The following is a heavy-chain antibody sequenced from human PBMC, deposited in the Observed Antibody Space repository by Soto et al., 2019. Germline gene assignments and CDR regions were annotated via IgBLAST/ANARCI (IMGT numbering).Heavy chain of an antibody. J-gene: IGHJ4*02. CDR2: INSDESST. Sequence: EVQLVESGGGLVQPGGPLRLSCAASGFTFSSYWMHWVRQAPGKGLVWVSRINSDESSTSYADSVKGRFTISRDNAKNTLYLQMNSLRAEDTAVYYCARPDYGGATWLVYWGQGTLVTVSS. CDR3: ARPDYGGATWLVY. V-gene: IGHV3-74*01. D-gene: IGHD4-17*01. CDR1: GFTFSSYW.